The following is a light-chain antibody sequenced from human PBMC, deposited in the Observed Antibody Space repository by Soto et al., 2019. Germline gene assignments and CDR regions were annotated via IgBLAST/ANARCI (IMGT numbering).Light chain of an antibody. Sequence: QPVLTQPPSVSGAPGQRVTISCTGSSSNIGAGYDVHWYQQLPGTAPKLLIYGNSNRPSGVPDRFSGSKSGTSASLAITGLQAEGEADYYCQSYDSSLSGSVVFGGGTKVTVL. V-gene: IGLV1-40*01. CDR1: SSNIGAGYD. CDR3: QSYDSSLSGSVV. J-gene: IGLJ2*01. CDR2: GNS.